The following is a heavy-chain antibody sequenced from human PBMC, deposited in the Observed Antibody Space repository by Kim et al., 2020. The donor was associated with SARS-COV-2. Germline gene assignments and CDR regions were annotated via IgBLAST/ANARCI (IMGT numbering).Heavy chain of an antibody. CDR1: GGSISSSSYY. D-gene: IGHD2-15*01. V-gene: IGHV4-39*01. J-gene: IGHJ5*02. CDR2: IYYSGST. Sequence: ETLSLTCTVSGGSISSSSYYWGWIRQPPGKGLEWIGSIYYSGSTYYNPSLKSRVTISVDTSKNQFSLKLSSVTAADTAVYYCARQARRGHIVARHDWFDPWGQGTLVTVSS. CDR3: ARQARRGHIVARHDWFDP.